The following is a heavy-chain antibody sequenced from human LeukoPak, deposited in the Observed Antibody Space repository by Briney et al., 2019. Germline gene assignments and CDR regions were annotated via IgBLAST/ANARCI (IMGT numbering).Heavy chain of an antibody. CDR3: ASTYTYYGGNSPGMDV. D-gene: IGHD4-23*01. Sequence: GASVKVSCKASGGTFSSYAISWVRQAPGQGLEWMGGIIPIFGTANYAQKFQGRVTITRDTSASTAYMELSSLRSEDTAVYYCASTYTYYGGNSPGMDVWGQGTTVTVSS. CDR1: GGTFSSYA. V-gene: IGHV1-69*05. J-gene: IGHJ6*02. CDR2: IIPIFGTA.